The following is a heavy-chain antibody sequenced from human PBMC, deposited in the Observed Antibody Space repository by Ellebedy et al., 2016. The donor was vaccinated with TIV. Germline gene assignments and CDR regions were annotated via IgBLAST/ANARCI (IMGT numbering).Heavy chain of an antibody. D-gene: IGHD6-19*01. CDR3: VKVIATSGWPYYFHY. CDR1: EFVFGLYS. V-gene: IGHV3-48*02. Sequence: PGGSLRLSCAASEFVFGLYSMNWVRQAPGKGLEWVSYVNPSSSSIYYADSVKGRFTISRDNAKNSLYLQMDSLRDDDTAVYYCVKVIATSGWPYYFHYWGQGTLVTVSS. J-gene: IGHJ4*02. CDR2: VNPSSSSI.